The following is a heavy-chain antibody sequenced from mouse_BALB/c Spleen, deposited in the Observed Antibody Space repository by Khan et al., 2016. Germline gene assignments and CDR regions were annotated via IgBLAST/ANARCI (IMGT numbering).Heavy chain of an antibody. CDR3: TRGLYYYGTSYGRYYAMDY. D-gene: IGHD1-1*01. V-gene: IGHV1S81*02. J-gene: IGHJ4*01. Sequence: VQLKESGAELVSPGASVKLSCKTSGYTFSSYFIYWVKQRPGQGLEWIGEIKPSNGGTNFNENFKSKATLTVDKSSSTSYIQLTSLTSEDSAVYYCTRGLYYYGTSYGRYYAMDYWGQGTSVTVSS. CDR2: IKPSNGGT. CDR1: GYTFSSYF.